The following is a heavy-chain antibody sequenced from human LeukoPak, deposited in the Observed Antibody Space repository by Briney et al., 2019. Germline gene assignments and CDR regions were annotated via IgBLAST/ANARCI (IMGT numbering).Heavy chain of an antibody. V-gene: IGHV1-69*13. CDR3: ASSHPLVVVPAAVNVWFDP. CDR2: IIPIFGTA. CDR1: GGTFSSYA. D-gene: IGHD2-2*01. J-gene: IGHJ5*02. Sequence: SVKVSCKASGGTFSSYAISWVRQAPGQGLEWMGGIIPIFGTANYAQKFQGRVTITADGSTSTAYMELSSLRSEDTAVYYCASSHPLVVVPAAVNVWFDPWGQGTLVTVSS.